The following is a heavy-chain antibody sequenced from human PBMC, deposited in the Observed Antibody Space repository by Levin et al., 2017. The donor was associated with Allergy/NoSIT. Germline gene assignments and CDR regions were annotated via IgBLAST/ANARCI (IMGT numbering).Heavy chain of an antibody. CDR2: MNPHDSHT. CDR1: GYNFAGYW. CDR3: ARYRPVYGGNPDF. J-gene: IGHJ4*02. V-gene: IGHV5-51*01. Sequence: RGESLKISCKGSGYNFAGYWIGWVRQMPGKGLEWMAIMNPHDSHTTYSPSFQGQVTISADKSITTVYLQWSSLTASDTAMYYCARYRPVYGGNPDFWGQGTLVTVSS. D-gene: IGHD4-23*01.